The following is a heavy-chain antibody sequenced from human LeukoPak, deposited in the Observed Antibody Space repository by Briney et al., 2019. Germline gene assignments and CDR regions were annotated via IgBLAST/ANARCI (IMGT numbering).Heavy chain of an antibody. CDR2: IWYDGSNK. D-gene: IGHD5-18*01. Sequence: GRSLRLSCAASGFTFSSYGMHWVRQAPGKGLEWVAVIWYDGSNKYYADSVKGRFTISRDNSKNTLHLQMNSLRAEDTAVYYCARNADTAMGPFDYWGQGTLVTVSS. J-gene: IGHJ4*02. V-gene: IGHV3-33*01. CDR1: GFTFSSYG. CDR3: ARNADTAMGPFDY.